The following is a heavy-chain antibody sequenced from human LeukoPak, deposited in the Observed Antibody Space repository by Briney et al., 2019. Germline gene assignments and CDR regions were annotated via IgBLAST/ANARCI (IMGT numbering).Heavy chain of an antibody. CDR1: GGTFSSCA. J-gene: IGHJ6*04. D-gene: IGHD3-10*01. V-gene: IGHV1-69*01. Sequence: SVKVSCKASGGTFSSCAISWVRQAPGQGLEWMGGIIPIFGTANYAQKFQGRVTITADESTSTAYMELSSLRSEDTAVYYCARDERGGSEATYGMDVWGKGTTVTVSS. CDR2: IIPIFGTA. CDR3: ARDERGGSEATYGMDV.